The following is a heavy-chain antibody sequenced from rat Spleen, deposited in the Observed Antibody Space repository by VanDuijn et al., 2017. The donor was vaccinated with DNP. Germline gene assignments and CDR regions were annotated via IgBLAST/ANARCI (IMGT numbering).Heavy chain of an antibody. J-gene: IGHJ2*01. CDR3: ASGPNGYNYFDY. CDR2: VNSADIT. D-gene: IGHD1-4*01. V-gene: IGHV3-3*01. CDR1: EYSIISSYR. Sequence: EVQLQESGPGLVKPSQSLSLTCSVTEYSIISSYRWNWIRKFPGNKLEWMGYVNSADITYYNPSLKRRISITRDTSKNQFFLQVNSVTTEDTATYYGASGPNGYNYFDYWGQGVMVTVSS.